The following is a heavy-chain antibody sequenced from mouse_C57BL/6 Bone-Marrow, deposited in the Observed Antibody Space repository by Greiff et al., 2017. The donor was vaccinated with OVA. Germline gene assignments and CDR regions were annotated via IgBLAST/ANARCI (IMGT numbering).Heavy chain of an antibody. CDR1: GYTFTSYW. CDR3: AYYYGSFFDY. J-gene: IGHJ2*01. V-gene: IGHV1-64*01. Sequence: QVQLKQPGAELVKPGASVKLSCKASGYTFTSYWMHWVKQRPGQGLEWIGMIHPNSGSTNYNEKFKSKATLTVDKSSSTAYMQLSSLTSEDSAVYYCAYYYGSFFDYWGQGTTLTVSS. CDR2: IHPNSGST. D-gene: IGHD1-1*01.